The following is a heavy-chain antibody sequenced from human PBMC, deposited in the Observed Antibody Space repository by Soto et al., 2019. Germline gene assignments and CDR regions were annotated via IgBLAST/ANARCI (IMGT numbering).Heavy chain of an antibody. Sequence: GSLLLSCTASGFTFNDDAMSGVRQAPAKGLEWVSTIRESDSCASTFYAESVKGRFTISRDDSKNTLFLQMSSLRAEDTAMYNCDKVRVREEVVFDYWGQGTLVTVSS. J-gene: IGHJ4*02. CDR3: DKVRVREEVVFDY. V-gene: IGHV3-23*01. CDR2: IRESDSCAST. CDR1: GFTFNDDA.